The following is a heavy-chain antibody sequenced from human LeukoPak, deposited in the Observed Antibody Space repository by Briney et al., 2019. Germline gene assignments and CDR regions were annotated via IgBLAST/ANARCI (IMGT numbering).Heavy chain of an antibody. CDR2: ISAYNGNT. V-gene: IGHV1-18*01. J-gene: IGHJ6*03. D-gene: IGHD6-13*01. CDR1: GYTFTSYG. CDR3: ARVAAGTRTSWNRLGLYSYYYYMDV. Sequence: GASVKVSCKASGYTFTSYGISWVRQAPGQGLEWMGWISAYNGNTNYAQKLQGRVTMTTDTSTSTAYMELRSLRSDDTAVYYCARVAAGTRTSWNRLGLYSYYYYMDVWGKGTTVTVSS.